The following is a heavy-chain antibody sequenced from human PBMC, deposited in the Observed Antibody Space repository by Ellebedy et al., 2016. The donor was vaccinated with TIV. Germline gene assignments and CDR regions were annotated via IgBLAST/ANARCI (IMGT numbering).Heavy chain of an antibody. J-gene: IGHJ3*02. D-gene: IGHD6-13*01. CDR2: IISILGTA. CDR3: ARDWIATDTSSRYGNSLDAFDI. V-gene: IGHV1-69*10. Sequence: ASVKVSCKASGGTFSRYGISWVRQAPGQGLEWMGGIISILGTAHYAQKFQGRVTITADISTSTAYMELSSLRSDDTATYYCARDWIATDTSSRYGNSLDAFDIWGQGTMVTVSS. CDR1: GGTFSRYG.